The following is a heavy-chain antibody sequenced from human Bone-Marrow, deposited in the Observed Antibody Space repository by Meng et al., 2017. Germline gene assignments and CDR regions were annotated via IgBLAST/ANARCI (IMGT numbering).Heavy chain of an antibody. Sequence: GGSLRLSCAASGFTFSSYEMNWVRQAPGKGLEWVSYISSSGDIRFYADSVKGRFTISRDNAKDSLYLQMNSLRAEDTAVYYCARETRQDYFAYWGQGKLVTVSS. CDR3: ARETRQDYFAY. CDR2: ISSSGDIR. J-gene: IGHJ4*02. CDR1: GFTFSSYE. V-gene: IGHV3-48*03.